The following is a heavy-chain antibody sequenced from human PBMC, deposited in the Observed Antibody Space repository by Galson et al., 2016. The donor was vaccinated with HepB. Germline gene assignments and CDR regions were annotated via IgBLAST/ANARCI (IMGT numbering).Heavy chain of an antibody. J-gene: IGHJ4*02. V-gene: IGHV1-2*06. CDR3: ARVGSRVTLYYFDY. D-gene: IGHD3-10*01. CDR2: INPYTGGT. CDR1: GYTFTGYF. Sequence: SVKVSCKASGYTFTGYFIHWVRQAPGQGLEWMGRINPYTGGTYYAQTFRGRVTMTRDTSISTAYMELSSLRSDDTAVYYCARVGSRVTLYYFDYWGQGTLVTVSS.